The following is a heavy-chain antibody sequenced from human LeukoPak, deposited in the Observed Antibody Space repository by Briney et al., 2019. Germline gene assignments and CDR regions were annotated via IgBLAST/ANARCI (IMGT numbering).Heavy chain of an antibody. J-gene: IGHJ4*02. D-gene: IGHD5-12*01. CDR1: GFTFSNYG. CDR3: ARAMRSGYDY. V-gene: IGHV3-48*02. Sequence: GGSLRLSCAASGFTFSNYGMNWVRQAPGKRLQWVSYISSSSDAIYYADSVKGRFTISRDNAENSLYLQLNSLRDEDTAVYYCARAMRSGYDYWGQGTLVTVSS. CDR2: ISSSSDAI.